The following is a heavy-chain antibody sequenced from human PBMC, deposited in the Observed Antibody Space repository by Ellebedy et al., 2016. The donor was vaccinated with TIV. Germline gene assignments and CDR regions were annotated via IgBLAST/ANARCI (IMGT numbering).Heavy chain of an antibody. D-gene: IGHD4-23*01. Sequence: AASVKVSCKASGYSFTHYAISWVRQAPGQGLEWLGWISAYNGNTNYAQKFQGRVTITADESTYTAYMELSSLRSEDTAVYYCARVGNYYGGNPSYYFDYWGQGTLVTVSS. CDR3: ARVGNYYGGNPSYYFDY. CDR2: ISAYNGNT. V-gene: IGHV1-18*01. J-gene: IGHJ4*02. CDR1: GYSFTHYA.